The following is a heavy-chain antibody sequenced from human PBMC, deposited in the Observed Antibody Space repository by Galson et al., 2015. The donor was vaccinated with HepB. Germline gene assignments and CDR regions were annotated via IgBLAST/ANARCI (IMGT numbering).Heavy chain of an antibody. CDR2: IYPGESDT. D-gene: IGHD3-22*01. Sequence: QSGAEVKKPGESLKISCKGSGYSSTSYWIGWVRQVPGKSLEWMGCIYPGESDTRYSPYFQGQVTISADKCISTAYLQWSSLKASDTAMYYCARHICYYDSSGYYYEACSDAFDIWGQGTMVTVSS. J-gene: IGHJ3*02. V-gene: IGHV5-51*01. CDR3: ARHICYYDSSGYYYEACSDAFDI. CDR1: GYSSTSYW.